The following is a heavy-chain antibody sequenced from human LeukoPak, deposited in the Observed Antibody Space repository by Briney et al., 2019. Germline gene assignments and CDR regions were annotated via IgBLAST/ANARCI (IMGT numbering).Heavy chain of an antibody. V-gene: IGHV3-53*05. Sequence: PGGSLTLSCALSGLIPSSDYTSWDRQAPRKGREWVSTIYSGGSTYDADSMKGGFTISRANSENTLYLQMNSVGAEDTAVYYSGRAATLAGPFDYWGQGTLVTVSA. CDR2: IYSGGST. CDR1: GLIPSSDY. J-gene: IGHJ4*02. D-gene: IGHD6-13*01. CDR3: GRAATLAGPFDY.